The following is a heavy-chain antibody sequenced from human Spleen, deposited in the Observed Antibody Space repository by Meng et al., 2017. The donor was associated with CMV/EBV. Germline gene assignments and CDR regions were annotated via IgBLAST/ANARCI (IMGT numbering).Heavy chain of an antibody. D-gene: IGHD1-14*01. V-gene: IGHV4-30-4*08. Sequence: HGELQESGPGLVKPSQTLSLTFTVSGGPISSGDYYWSWIRQPPGKGLEWIGYIYYSGSTYYNPSLKSRVTISVDTSKNQFSLKLSSVTAADTAVYYCARAEYYNWFDPWGQGTLVTVSS. CDR2: IYYSGST. J-gene: IGHJ5*02. CDR3: ARAEYYNWFDP. CDR1: GGPISSGDYY.